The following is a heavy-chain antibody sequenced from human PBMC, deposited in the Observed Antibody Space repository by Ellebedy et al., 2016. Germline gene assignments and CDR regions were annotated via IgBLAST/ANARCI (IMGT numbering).Heavy chain of an antibody. Sequence: ASVKVSCXASGYTFTSYGISWVRQAPGQGLEWMGWINAYNGNTNYAQKLQGRVTMTTDTSTSTAYMELRSLRSDDTAVYYCARDSSELWFGEWDPGYWGQGTLVTVSS. V-gene: IGHV1-18*01. D-gene: IGHD3-10*01. CDR1: GYTFTSYG. CDR3: ARDSSELWFGEWDPGY. J-gene: IGHJ4*02. CDR2: INAYNGNT.